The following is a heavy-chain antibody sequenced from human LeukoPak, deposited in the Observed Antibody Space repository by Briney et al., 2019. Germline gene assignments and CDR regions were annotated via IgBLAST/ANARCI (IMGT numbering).Heavy chain of an antibody. D-gene: IGHD3-10*01. CDR1: GFTFSNYW. CDR2: IRYDGSNK. CDR3: AKEPPNYGSGSYFDY. J-gene: IGHJ4*02. V-gene: IGHV3-30*02. Sequence: GGSLRLSCAASGFTFSNYWMHWVRQAPGKGLEWVAFIRYDGSNKYYADSVKGRFTISRDNSKNTLYLQMNSLRAEDTAVYYCAKEPPNYGSGSYFDYWGQGTLVTVSS.